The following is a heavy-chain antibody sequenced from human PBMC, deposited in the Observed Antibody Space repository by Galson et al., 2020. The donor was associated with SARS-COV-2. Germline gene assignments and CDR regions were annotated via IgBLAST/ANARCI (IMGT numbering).Heavy chain of an antibody. Sequence: SGPTLVKPTQTLTLTCTFSGFSLSTSGVGVGWIRQPPGKALEWLALIYWDDDKRYSPSLKSRLTITKDTSKNQVVLTMTNMDPVDTATYYCAHCWEYGDYVWFDPWGQGTLVTVSS. CDR3: AHCWEYGDYVWFDP. D-gene: IGHD4-17*01. V-gene: IGHV2-5*02. CDR2: IYWDDDK. CDR1: GFSLSTSGVG. J-gene: IGHJ5*02.